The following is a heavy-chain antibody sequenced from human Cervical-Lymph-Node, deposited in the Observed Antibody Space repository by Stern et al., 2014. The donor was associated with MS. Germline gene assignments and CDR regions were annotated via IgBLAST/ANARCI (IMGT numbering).Heavy chain of an antibody. Sequence: VQLVESGGGLVQPGGSLRLSCAASGFTFSSYNMNWVRQAPGKGLEWDSYISSSTSTIYYADSVKGRFTISRDNAKNSLYLQMNSLRAEDTAVYYCARAHSSSWYGEFDYWGQGTLVTVSS. CDR2: ISSSTSTI. CDR1: GFTFSSYN. V-gene: IGHV3-48*01. CDR3: ARAHSSSWYGEFDY. D-gene: IGHD6-13*01. J-gene: IGHJ4*02.